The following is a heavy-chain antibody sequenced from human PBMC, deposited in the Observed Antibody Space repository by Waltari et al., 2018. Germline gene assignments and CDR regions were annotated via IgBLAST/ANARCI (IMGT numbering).Heavy chain of an antibody. Sequence: QVQLVQSGAEVKKPGASVKVSCKASGYTFTSYDLNWLRQAPGPGLEWMGWMNPNSGNTGYAQKFQGRVTMTRNTSISTAYMELSSLRSEDTAVYYCARARSHDYHGSGSYSEFDYWGQGTLVTVSS. CDR2: MNPNSGNT. CDR1: GYTFTSYD. V-gene: IGHV1-8*01. D-gene: IGHD3-10*01. J-gene: IGHJ4*02. CDR3: ARARSHDYHGSGSYSEFDY.